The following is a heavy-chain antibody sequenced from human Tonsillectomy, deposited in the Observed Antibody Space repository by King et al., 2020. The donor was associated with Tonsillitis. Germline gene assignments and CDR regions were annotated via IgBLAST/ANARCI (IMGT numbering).Heavy chain of an antibody. CDR1: GFTFSSYA. Sequence: VQLVESGGGLVQPGGSLRLSCAASGFTFSSYAMSWVRQAPGKGLEWVSAISGSGGSTYYADSVKGRFTISRENSKNTLYLQMNSLRAEDTAVYYCAKDRLLWFGEFGPYFDYWGQGTLVTVSS. V-gene: IGHV3-23*04. CDR3: AKDRLLWFGEFGPYFDY. J-gene: IGHJ4*02. D-gene: IGHD3-10*01. CDR2: ISGSGGST.